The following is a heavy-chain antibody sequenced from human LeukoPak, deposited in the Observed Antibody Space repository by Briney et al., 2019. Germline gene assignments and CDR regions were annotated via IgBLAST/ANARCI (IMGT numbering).Heavy chain of an antibody. D-gene: IGHD6-19*01. J-gene: IGHJ5*02. CDR1: GYTFTSYD. CDR2: MNPNSGNT. V-gene: IGHV1-8*01. Sequence: GASVKVSCKASGYTFTSYDINWVRQATGQGLEWMGWMNPNSGNTGYAQKFQGRVTMTRNTSISTAYMELSSLRSEDTAVYYCARGDSIAVAGGCWFDPWGQGTLVTVSS. CDR3: ARGDSIAVAGGCWFDP.